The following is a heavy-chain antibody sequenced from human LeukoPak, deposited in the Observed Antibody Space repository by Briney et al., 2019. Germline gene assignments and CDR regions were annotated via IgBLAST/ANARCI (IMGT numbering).Heavy chain of an antibody. CDR1: GYTFTGYY. D-gene: IGHD3-22*01. J-gene: IGHJ4*02. Sequence: GASVKVSCKASGYTFTGYYMHWVRQAPGQGLEWMGRINPNSGGTNYAQKFQGRVTRTRDTSISTAYMELSRLRSDDTAVYYCARSLLAHYYDSSNFDYWGQGTLVTVSS. CDR3: ARSLLAHYYDSSNFDY. V-gene: IGHV1-2*06. CDR2: INPNSGGT.